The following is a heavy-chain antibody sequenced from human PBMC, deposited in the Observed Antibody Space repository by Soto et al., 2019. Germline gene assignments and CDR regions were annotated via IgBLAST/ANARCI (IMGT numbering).Heavy chain of an antibody. CDR1: GFTFSSYG. CDR2: IWYDGSNK. D-gene: IGHD3-16*01. CDR3: ARDNEGDPDDYYFDY. Sequence: GGSLRLSCAASGFTFSSYGMHWVRQAPGKGLEWVAVIWYDGSNKYYADSVKGRFTISRDNSKNTLYLQMNSLRAEDTAVYYCARDNEGDPDDYYFDYWGQGTLVTVSS. V-gene: IGHV3-33*01. J-gene: IGHJ4*02.